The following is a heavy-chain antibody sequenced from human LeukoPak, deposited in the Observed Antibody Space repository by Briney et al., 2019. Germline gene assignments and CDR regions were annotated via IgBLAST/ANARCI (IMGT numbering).Heavy chain of an antibody. CDR3: ARVKDRWVGYSSSFNY. CDR2: ISSSSSYI. Sequence: GGSLRLSCAASGFTFSSYSMNWVRQAPGKGLEWVSSISSSSSYIYYADSVKGRFTISRDNAKNSLYLQMNSLRVGDTAVYYCARVKDRWVGYSSSFNYWGQGTLVTVSS. J-gene: IGHJ4*02. D-gene: IGHD6-6*01. V-gene: IGHV3-21*01. CDR1: GFTFSSYS.